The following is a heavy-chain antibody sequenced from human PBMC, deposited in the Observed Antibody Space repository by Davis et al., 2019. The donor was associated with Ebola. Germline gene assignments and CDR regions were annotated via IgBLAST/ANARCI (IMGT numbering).Heavy chain of an antibody. J-gene: IGHJ4*02. D-gene: IGHD6-25*01. CDR3: APGITAAATGVR. Sequence: GESLKISCAASGFTFSSYGMHWVRQAPGKGLEWVAVIWYDGSNKYYADSVKGRFTISRDNSKNTLYLQMNSLRVEDTAIYYCAPGITAAATGVRWGQGTLVTVSS. CDR1: GFTFSSYG. CDR2: IWYDGSNK. V-gene: IGHV3-33*01.